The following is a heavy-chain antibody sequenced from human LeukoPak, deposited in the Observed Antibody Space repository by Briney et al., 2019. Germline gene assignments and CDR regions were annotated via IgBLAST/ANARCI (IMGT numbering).Heavy chain of an antibody. CDR3: AKVMENAYGY. CDR1: GFTFDDYA. J-gene: IGHJ4*02. Sequence: GGSLRLSCAASGFTFDDYAMHWVRQAPGKGLEWVSLISGDGGSTYYADSVKGRFTISRDNSKNSLYLQMNSLRTEDTGLYYCAKVMENAYGYWGQGTLVTVSS. V-gene: IGHV3-43*02. D-gene: IGHD3-10*01. CDR2: ISGDGGST.